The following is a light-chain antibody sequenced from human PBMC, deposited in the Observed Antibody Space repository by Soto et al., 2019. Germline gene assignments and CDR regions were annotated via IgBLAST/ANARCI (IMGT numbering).Light chain of an antibody. CDR3: GTWDSSLSAGV. Sequence: QSVLTQPPSVSAAPGQKVTISCSGSSSNIGNNYVSWYQQLPGTAPKLLIYDNNKRPSGIPDRFSGSKSGTSATLGITGLQTGDEADYYCGTWDSSLSAGVFGPGTKVTLL. CDR2: DNN. V-gene: IGLV1-51*01. J-gene: IGLJ1*01. CDR1: SSNIGNNY.